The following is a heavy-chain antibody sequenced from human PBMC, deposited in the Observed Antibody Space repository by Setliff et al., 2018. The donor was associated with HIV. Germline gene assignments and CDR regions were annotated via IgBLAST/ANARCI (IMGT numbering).Heavy chain of an antibody. J-gene: IGHJ6*03. Sequence: HPGGSLRLSCAASGFTFSSYGMHWVRQAPGKGLEWVAVIWYDGSNKYYADSVKGRFTISRDNSKNTLYLQMNSLRAEDTAVYYCARDGTVVPAAMVAALIPYYYYYYYMDVWGKGTTVTVSS. CDR3: ARDGTVVPAAMVAALIPYYYYYYYMDV. CDR1: GFTFSSYG. CDR2: IWYDGSNK. D-gene: IGHD2-2*01. V-gene: IGHV3-33*01.